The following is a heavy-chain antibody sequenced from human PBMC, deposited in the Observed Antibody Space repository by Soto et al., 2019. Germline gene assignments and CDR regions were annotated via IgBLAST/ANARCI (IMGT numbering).Heavy chain of an antibody. D-gene: IGHD4-17*01. V-gene: IGHV3-21*01. CDR2: ISSSSSYI. CDR1: GFTFSSYS. CDR3: AREGDYLDFAGWFDP. Sequence: GGSLRLSCAASGFTFSSYSMNWVRQAPGKGLEWVSSISSSSSYIYYADSVKGRFTISRDNAKNSLYLQMNSLRAEDTAVYYCAREGDYLDFAGWFDPWGQGTLVTVSS. J-gene: IGHJ5*02.